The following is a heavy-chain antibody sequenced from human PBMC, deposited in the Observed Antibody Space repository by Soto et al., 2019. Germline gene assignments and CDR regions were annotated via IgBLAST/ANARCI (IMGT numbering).Heavy chain of an antibody. CDR2: ISDDGTNK. CDR3: VRRLTTTVTAMGY. J-gene: IGHJ4*02. V-gene: IGHV3-30-3*01. Sequence: QVQLEESGGGVVQPGRSQRLSCKGSGFTFSSYAIQWVRQAPGKGLEWVAAISDDGTNKHTADSVKGRFTISRDNSRNTVYLQVNSLRVEDTAVYYCVRRLTTTVTAMGYWGQGTPVTVSS. D-gene: IGHD4-17*01. CDR1: GFTFSSYA.